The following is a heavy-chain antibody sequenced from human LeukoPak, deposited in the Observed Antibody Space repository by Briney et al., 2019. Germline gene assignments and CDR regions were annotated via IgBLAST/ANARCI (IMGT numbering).Heavy chain of an antibody. CDR1: GFSFSSFG. CDR2: ISGDGRDT. D-gene: IGHD4-11*01. V-gene: IGHV3-23*01. Sequence: PGGSLRLSCAASGFSFSSFGMSWVCQAPGRGLQWVSSISGDGRDTFYADSVKGRFTVSRDNSKTTMFLQMNSLRVEDTALYYCARGARLQPMGEFWGQGTLVTVSS. CDR3: ARGARLQPMGEF. J-gene: IGHJ4*02.